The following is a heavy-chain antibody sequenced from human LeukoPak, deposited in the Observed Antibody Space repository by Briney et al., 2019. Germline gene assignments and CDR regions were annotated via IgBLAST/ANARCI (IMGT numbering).Heavy chain of an antibody. Sequence: TGGSLRLPCAASGFTFSSYWMSWVRQAPGKGLEWVANIKQDGSEKYYVDSVKGRFTISRDNAKNSLYLQMNSLRAEDTAVYYCARDFELGAFDIWGQGTMVTVSS. D-gene: IGHD1-26*01. CDR3: ARDFELGAFDI. V-gene: IGHV3-7*01. J-gene: IGHJ3*02. CDR2: IKQDGSEK. CDR1: GFTFSSYW.